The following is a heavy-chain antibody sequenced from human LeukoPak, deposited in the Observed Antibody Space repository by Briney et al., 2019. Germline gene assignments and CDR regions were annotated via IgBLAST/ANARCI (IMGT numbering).Heavy chain of an antibody. V-gene: IGHV3-7*01. Sequence: GGSLRLSCAASGFTFSSYWMSWVRQAPGKGLEWVANIKQDGSEKYYVDSVKGRFTISRDNAKNSLYLQMNSLRAEDTAVYYCAREQYYDFRQGTYYYYYYYMDVWGKGTTVTVSS. CDR1: GFTFSSYW. CDR2: IKQDGSEK. J-gene: IGHJ6*03. D-gene: IGHD3-3*01. CDR3: AREQYYDFRQGTYYYYYYYMDV.